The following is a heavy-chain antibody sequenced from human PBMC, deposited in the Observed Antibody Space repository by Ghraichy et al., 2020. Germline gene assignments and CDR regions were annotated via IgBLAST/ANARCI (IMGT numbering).Heavy chain of an antibody. J-gene: IGHJ4*02. Sequence: SQTLSLTCAVSGGSIRSSNWWSWVRQPPGKGLEWSVEVYYSGSTKYNPSLKSRVTISVDMPNNQLSLMLSSVTAADPAVYYGARSGLGFAYYFDYWGQGALVTVSS. CDR2: VYYSGST. CDR3: ARSGLGFAYYFDY. CDR1: GGSIRSSNW. V-gene: IGHV4-4*02. D-gene: IGHD3-16*01.